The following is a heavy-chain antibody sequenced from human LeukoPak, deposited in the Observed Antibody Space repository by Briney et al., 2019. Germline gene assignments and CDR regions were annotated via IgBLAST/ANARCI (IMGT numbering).Heavy chain of an antibody. D-gene: IGHD5/OR15-5a*01. CDR3: AGLGSTVKGRIDP. CDR2: ISTDSGDA. CDR1: GYHFTGYH. Sequence: GASVNVSCQASGYHFTGYHVHWVRQAPGRGLEWMGRISTDSGDADIAQKFQGRVTMTRDTSISTAHMELSRLTSDDSAVYYCAGLGSTVKGRIDPWGQGTSVTVSS. V-gene: IGHV1-2*02. J-gene: IGHJ5*02.